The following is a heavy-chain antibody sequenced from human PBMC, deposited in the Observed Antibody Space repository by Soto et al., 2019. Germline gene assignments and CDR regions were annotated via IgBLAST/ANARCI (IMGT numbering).Heavy chain of an antibody. CDR2: IIPIFGTA. J-gene: IGHJ6*02. D-gene: IGHD1-7*01. Sequence: ASVKVSCKAFGGTFSSYAISWVRQAPGHGLEWLGGIIPIFGTANYAQKLTGRVTITADKSTSTAYLELRSLRSEDTAVYYCARAREKSSITGATRYYYSRMSYWDQGTTSTVSS. CDR3: ARAREKSSITGATRYYYSRMSY. CDR1: GGTFSSYA. V-gene: IGHV1-69*06.